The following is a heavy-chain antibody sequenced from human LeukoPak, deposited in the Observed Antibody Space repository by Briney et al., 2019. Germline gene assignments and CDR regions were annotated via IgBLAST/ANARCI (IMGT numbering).Heavy chain of an antibody. Sequence: SETLSLTCTVSGGSISSYYWSWIRQPPGKGLEWIGYIYYSGSTNYNPSLKSRVTISVDTSKNQFSLKLSSVTAADTAVYYCARHLGSYTPYYSDYWGQGTLVTVSS. CDR2: IYYSGST. CDR1: GGSISSYY. D-gene: IGHD3-10*01. V-gene: IGHV4-59*08. CDR3: ARHLGSYTPYYSDY. J-gene: IGHJ4*02.